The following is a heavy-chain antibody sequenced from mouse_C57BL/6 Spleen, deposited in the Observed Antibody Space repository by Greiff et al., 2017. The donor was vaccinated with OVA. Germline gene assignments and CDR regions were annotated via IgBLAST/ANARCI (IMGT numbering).Heavy chain of an antibody. CDR3: ARGVAY. CDR1: GFTFSSYA. Sequence: EVQLVESGGGLVKPGGSLKLSCAASGFTFSSYAMSWVRQTPEKRLEWVATISDGGSYTYYPDNVKGRFTISRDNAKNNLYLQMSHLKSEDTAMYYCARGVAYWGQGTLVTVSA. V-gene: IGHV5-4*01. J-gene: IGHJ3*01. CDR2: ISDGGSYT.